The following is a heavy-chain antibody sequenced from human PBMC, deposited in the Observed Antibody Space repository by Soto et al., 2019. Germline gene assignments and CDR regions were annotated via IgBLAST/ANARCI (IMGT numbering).Heavy chain of an antibody. CDR1: GGSFSGYY. V-gene: IGHV4-34*01. J-gene: IGHJ4*02. CDR2: INHSGST. CDR3: ASGTSGHSSSWPYYFDY. Sequence: QVQLQQWGAGLLKPSETLSLTCAVYGGSFSGYYWSWIRQPPGKGLEWIGEINHSGSTNYNPSLKSPVTISVDTSKNQFSLKLSSVTAADTAVYYCASGTSGHSSSWPYYFDYWGQGTLVTVSS. D-gene: IGHD6-13*01.